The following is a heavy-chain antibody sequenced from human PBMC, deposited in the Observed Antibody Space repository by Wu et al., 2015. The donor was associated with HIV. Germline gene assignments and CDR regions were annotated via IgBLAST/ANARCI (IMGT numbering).Heavy chain of an antibody. CDR3: ARDLVLPRAAADAFDI. D-gene: IGHD6-13*01. Sequence: QVQLVQSGAEVKKSGASVKLSCKASGYTFTGYYIHWVRQAPGQGLEWMGWINPNSGGTNYAQKFQGRVTMTKDTSFSTAYMELNRLRFDDTAVYFCARDLVLPRAAADAFDIWGQGTMVTVSS. V-gene: IGHV1-2*02. CDR1: GYTFTGYY. CDR2: INPNSGGT. J-gene: IGHJ3*02.